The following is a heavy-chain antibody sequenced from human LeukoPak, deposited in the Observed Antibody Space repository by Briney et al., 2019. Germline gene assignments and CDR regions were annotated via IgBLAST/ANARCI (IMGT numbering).Heavy chain of an antibody. CDR2: IRSKANNYAT. V-gene: IGHV3-73*01. Sequence: QPGGSLRLSCAASGFTLCGSTMHWVRQASGKGLEWIGRIRSKANNYATAYAASVKGRFSVSRDDSKNTAYLQMNSLKTEDTAVYYCTRLGGGFESTVYYISSDYYYVMGLWGEKTTLTVSS. CDR1: GFTLCGST. J-gene: IGHJ6*04. CDR3: TRLGGGFESTVYYISSDYYYVMGL. D-gene: IGHD3-22*01.